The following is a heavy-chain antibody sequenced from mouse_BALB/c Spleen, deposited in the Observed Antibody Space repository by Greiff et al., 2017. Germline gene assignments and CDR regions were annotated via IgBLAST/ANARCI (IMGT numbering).Heavy chain of an antibody. V-gene: IGHV5-6-4*01. CDR2: ISSGGSYT. CDR3: TRDQDDYVFAY. D-gene: IGHD2-4*01. Sequence: EVQVVESGGGLVKPGGSLKLSCAASGFTFSSYTMSWVRQTPGKRLEWVATISSGGSYTYYQDSVKGRFTISRDNATNTLYLQMSSLKSEDKAMYCCTRDQDDYVFAYWGQGTLVTVSA. J-gene: IGHJ3*01. CDR1: GFTFSSYT.